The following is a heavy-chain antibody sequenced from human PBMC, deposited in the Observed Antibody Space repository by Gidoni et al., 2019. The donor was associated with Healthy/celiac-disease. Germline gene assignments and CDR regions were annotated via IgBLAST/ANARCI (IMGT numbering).Heavy chain of an antibody. Sequence: QVQLQESGPGLVKPSQTLSLTCTVSGGSISSGGYYWSWIRQHPGKGLEWLGYIYYSGSTYYNPSLKSRVTISVDTSKNQFSLKLSSVTAADTAVYYCARTPPSDYGDYAAWFDPWGQGTLVTVSS. J-gene: IGHJ5*02. CDR3: ARTPPSDYGDYAAWFDP. CDR2: IYYSGST. D-gene: IGHD4-17*01. CDR1: GGSISSGGYY. V-gene: IGHV4-31*03.